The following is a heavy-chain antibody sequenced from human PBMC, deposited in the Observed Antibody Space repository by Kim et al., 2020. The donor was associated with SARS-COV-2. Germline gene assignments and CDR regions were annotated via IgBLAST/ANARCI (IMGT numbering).Heavy chain of an antibody. D-gene: IGHD1-26*01. CDR3: ARDVGIMDV. CDR2: IYNSGST. V-gene: IGHV4-31*03. J-gene: IGHJ6*02. Sequence: SENLSLTCTVSGGSVSSAGYFWNWIRQPPGKGLEWIGYIYNSGSTRYNPSLKSRVNISVDTSKNHFSLRLSSVTAADTAVYYCARDVGIMDVWGRGTTVTVS. CDR1: GGSVSSAGYF.